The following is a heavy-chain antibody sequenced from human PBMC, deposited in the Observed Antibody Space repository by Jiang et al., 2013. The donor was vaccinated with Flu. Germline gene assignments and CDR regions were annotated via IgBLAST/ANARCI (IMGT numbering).Heavy chain of an antibody. J-gene: IGHJ3*02. Sequence: GSGLVKPSETLSLTCTVSGGSISSYYWGWIRQPPGKGLEWIGYIYYSGSTNYNPSLKSRVTISVDTSKNQFSLKLSSVTAADTAVYYCARSIYFDWRGAFDIWGQGTMVTVSS. D-gene: IGHD3-9*01. CDR3: ARSIYFDWRGAFDI. CDR2: IYYSGST. V-gene: IGHV4-59*01. CDR1: GGSISSYY.